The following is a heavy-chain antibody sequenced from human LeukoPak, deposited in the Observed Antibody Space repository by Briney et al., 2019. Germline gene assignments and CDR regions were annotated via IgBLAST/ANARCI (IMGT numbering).Heavy chain of an antibody. CDR3: AKERGYYDSSGYYLS. CDR1: GFTFSSYA. V-gene: IGHV3-23*01. D-gene: IGHD3-22*01. CDR2: ISGSGGST. J-gene: IGHJ4*02. Sequence: GGSLRLSCAASGFTFSSYAMSWVRQAPGKGLEWVSAISGSGGSTYYADSVKGRFTISSDNSKNTLYLQMNSLRAEDTAVYYRAKERGYYDSSGYYLSGGQGTLVTVSS.